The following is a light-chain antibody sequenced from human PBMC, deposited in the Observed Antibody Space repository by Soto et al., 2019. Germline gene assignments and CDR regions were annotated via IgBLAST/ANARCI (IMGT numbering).Light chain of an antibody. CDR1: QSVSSSY. V-gene: IGKV3-20*01. J-gene: IGKJ2*01. CDR3: QQYGSSPQT. Sequence: EIVLTQSPGTLSLSPGERATLSCRASQSVSSSYLAWYQQKPGQAPRLLIYGASSRATGIPDRFSGSGSGTDVTLTISRLEPEDFAAYYCQQYGSSPQTFGQGTKLEIK. CDR2: GAS.